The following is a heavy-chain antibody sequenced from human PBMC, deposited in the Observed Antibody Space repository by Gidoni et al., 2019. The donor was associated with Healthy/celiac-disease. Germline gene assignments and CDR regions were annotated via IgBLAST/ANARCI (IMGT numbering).Heavy chain of an antibody. CDR2: INHRGST. D-gene: IGHD1-26*01. V-gene: IGHV4-34*01. CDR1: GGSLRGYY. Sequence: QVQLHQCGPGLLNPSETLSPTCAVHGGSLRGYYWSWIRQPPGKGLEGIGEINHRGSTNYNPSLKSRVTISVDTSKNQFSLKLSSVTAADTAVYYCARGDSGSYFYYYYYMDVWGKGTTVTVAS. CDR3: ARGDSGSYFYYYYYMDV. J-gene: IGHJ6*03.